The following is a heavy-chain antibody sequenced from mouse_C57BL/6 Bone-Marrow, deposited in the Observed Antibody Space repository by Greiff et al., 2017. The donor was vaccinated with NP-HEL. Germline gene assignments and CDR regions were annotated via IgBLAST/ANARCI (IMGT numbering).Heavy chain of an antibody. CDR3: ARRDGYYATWFAY. J-gene: IGHJ3*01. CDR1: GFTFSSYG. D-gene: IGHD2-3*01. CDR2: ISSGGSYT. V-gene: IGHV5-6*01. Sequence: EVQLVESGGDLVKPGGSLKLSCAASGFTFSSYGMSWVRQTPDKRLEWVATISSGGSYTYYPDSVKGRFTISRDNAKNTLYLQMSSLKSEDTAMYYCARRDGYYATWFAYWGQGTLVTVSA.